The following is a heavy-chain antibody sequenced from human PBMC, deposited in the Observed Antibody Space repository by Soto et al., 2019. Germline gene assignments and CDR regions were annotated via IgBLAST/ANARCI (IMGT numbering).Heavy chain of an antibody. D-gene: IGHD6-13*01. Sequence: ASVKVSCKVSGYTLTELSMHWVRQAPGKGLEWMGGFDPEDGETIYAQKFQGRVTMTEDTSTDTAYMELSSLRSEDTAVYYCAKDLAAAGTFNDFVAYVWGQGTTVTVSS. CDR3: AKDLAAAGTFNDFVAYV. V-gene: IGHV1-24*01. CDR1: GYTLTELS. CDR2: FDPEDGET. J-gene: IGHJ6*02.